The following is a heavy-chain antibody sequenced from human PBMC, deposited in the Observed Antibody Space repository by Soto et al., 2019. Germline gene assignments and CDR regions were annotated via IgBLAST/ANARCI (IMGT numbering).Heavy chain of an antibody. J-gene: IGHJ6*02. Sequence: GESLKISCKGSGYSFTSYWIGWMRQMPGKGLEWMGIIYPGDSDTRYSPSFQGQVTISADKSISTAYLQWSSLKASDTAMYYCARQRGYDYDYYYGMDVWGQGNTVTVSS. CDR2: IYPGDSDT. V-gene: IGHV5-51*01. CDR1: GYSFTSYW. D-gene: IGHD5-12*01. CDR3: ARQRGYDYDYYYGMDV.